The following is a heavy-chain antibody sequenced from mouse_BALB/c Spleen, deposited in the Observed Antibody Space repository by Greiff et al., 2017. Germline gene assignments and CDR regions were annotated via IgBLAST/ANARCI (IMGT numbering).Heavy chain of an antibody. Sequence: VQVVESGPGLVAPSQSLSITCTVSGFSLTSYGVHWVRQPPGKGLEWLGVIWAGGSTNYNSALMSRLSISKDNSKSQVFLKMNSLQTDDTAMYYCARGENYYGSLFAYWGQGTLVTVSA. CDR1: GFSLTSYG. CDR3: ARGENYYGSLFAY. V-gene: IGHV2-9*02. CDR2: IWAGGST. J-gene: IGHJ3*01. D-gene: IGHD1-1*01.